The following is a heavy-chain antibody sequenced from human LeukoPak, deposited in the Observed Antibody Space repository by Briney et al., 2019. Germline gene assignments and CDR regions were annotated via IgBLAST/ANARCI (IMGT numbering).Heavy chain of an antibody. Sequence: PGGSLRLSCAASGFTFSNYAMNWVRQAPGKGLEWISYISSSGSTMYYADSVKGRFTISRDNAKNSLYLQVYSLRVEDTAVYYCAPYCSSPTCYEVYFDSWGQGTLVTVSS. J-gene: IGHJ4*02. D-gene: IGHD2-2*01. CDR3: APYCSSPTCYEVYFDS. V-gene: IGHV3-48*01. CDR2: ISSSGSTM. CDR1: GFTFSNYA.